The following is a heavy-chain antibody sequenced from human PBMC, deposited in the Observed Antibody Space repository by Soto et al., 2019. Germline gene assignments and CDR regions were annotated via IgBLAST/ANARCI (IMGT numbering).Heavy chain of an antibody. Sequence: QVQLVESGGGVVQPGRSLRLSCAASGFTFSSYAMHWVRQAPGKGLEWVAVISYDGSNKYYADSVKGRFTISRDNSKNTLYLQMNSLRAEDTAVYYCARGQRDGDNNYWGQGTLVTVSS. V-gene: IGHV3-30-3*01. CDR1: GFTFSSYA. D-gene: IGHD2-15*01. J-gene: IGHJ4*02. CDR2: ISYDGSNK. CDR3: ARGQRDGDNNY.